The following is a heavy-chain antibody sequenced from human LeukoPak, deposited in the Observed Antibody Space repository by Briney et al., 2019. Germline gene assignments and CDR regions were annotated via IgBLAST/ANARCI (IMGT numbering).Heavy chain of an antibody. V-gene: IGHV3-30*18. CDR1: GFTFSSYG. CDR2: ISYDGSNK. D-gene: IGHD2-2*01. Sequence: PGGSLRLSCAASGFTFSSYGMHWVRQAPGKGLEWVAVISYDGSNKYYADSVKGRFTISRDNSKNTLYLQMNSLRAEDTAVYYCAKDPDCSSTSCYYYYGMDVWGQGTTVTVSS. CDR3: AKDPDCSSTSCYYYYGMDV. J-gene: IGHJ6*02.